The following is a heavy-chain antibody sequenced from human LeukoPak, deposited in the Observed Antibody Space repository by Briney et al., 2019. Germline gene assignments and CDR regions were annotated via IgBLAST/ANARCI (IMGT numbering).Heavy chain of an antibody. V-gene: IGHV1-2*02. CDR2: INPNSGGT. CDR3: ARVYLGVYYYGSSGYSHLDY. CDR1: GYTFTDYY. D-gene: IGHD3-22*01. Sequence: SVKVSCKASGYTFTDYYMHWVRQAPGQGLEWMGWINPNSGGTNYAQKFQGRVTMTRDTSISTAYMELSRLRSDDTAVYYCARVYLGVYYYGSSGYSHLDYWGQGTLVTVSS. J-gene: IGHJ4*02.